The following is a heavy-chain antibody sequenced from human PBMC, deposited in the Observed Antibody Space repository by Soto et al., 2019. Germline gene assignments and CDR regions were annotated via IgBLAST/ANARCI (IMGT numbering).Heavy chain of an antibody. V-gene: IGHV1-8*01. D-gene: IGHD6-19*01. CDR2: MNPNSGNT. J-gene: IGHJ4*02. CDR1: GYTFTSYD. Sequence: ASVKVSCKASGYTFTSYDINWVRQATGQGLEWMGWMNPNSGNTGYAQKFQGRVTMTRNTSISTAYMELSSLRSEDTAVYYCARVPNSSGWYPYYFDYWGQGTLVTVSS. CDR3: ARVPNSSGWYPYYFDY.